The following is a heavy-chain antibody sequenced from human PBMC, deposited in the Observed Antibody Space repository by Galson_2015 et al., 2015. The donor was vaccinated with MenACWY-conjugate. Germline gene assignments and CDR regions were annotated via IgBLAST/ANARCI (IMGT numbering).Heavy chain of an antibody. CDR1: GFSVSYNY. J-gene: IGHJ6*02. V-gene: IGHV3-53*01. CDR2: IYSDGTT. Sequence: SLRLSCAVSGFSVSYNYMTWVRQAPGKGLECVSVIYSDGTTYYADSVKGRFTISRDNSKNTVFLQMNSLRVEDTAGYYCARDSRSTTVRGVTKRETIDYYYGMDVWGQGTTDTASS. D-gene: IGHD3-10*01. CDR3: ARDSRSTTVRGVTKRETIDYYYGMDV.